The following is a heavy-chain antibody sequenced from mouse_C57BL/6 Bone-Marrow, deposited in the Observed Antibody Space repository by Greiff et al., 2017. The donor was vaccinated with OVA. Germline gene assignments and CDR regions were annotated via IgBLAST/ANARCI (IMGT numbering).Heavy chain of an antibody. V-gene: IGHV12-3*01. CDR3: AEDIYYGNFYFDY. J-gene: IGHJ2*01. D-gene: IGHD2-1*01. Sequence: VQGVESGPGLVQPSQSLFLTCSITGFPITSGYYWICLRQPPGKPLEWMGYITHSGETVYNPSLQSPISITRETSKNQFFRQLNSVTTEDTAMYSCAEDIYYGNFYFDYWGQGTTLTVSS. CDR1: GFPITSGYY. CDR2: ITHSGET.